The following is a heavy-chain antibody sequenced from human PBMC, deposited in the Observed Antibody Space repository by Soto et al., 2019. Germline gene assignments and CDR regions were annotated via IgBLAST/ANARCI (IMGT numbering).Heavy chain of an antibody. Sequence: GESLKISCKGSGYIFATYWIGWVRQMPGKGLEWMGIIFPRDSNTRYSPSFQGQVTISADKSISTAYLHWSSLKASDTAKYYCARAIYDTRGSNSTLTPGRQFYSDVWGRGTHVTLSS. CDR2: IFPRDSNT. CDR3: ARAIYDTRGSNSTLTPGRQFYSDV. J-gene: IGHJ4*02. V-gene: IGHV5-51*01. D-gene: IGHD3-22*01. CDR1: GYIFATYW.